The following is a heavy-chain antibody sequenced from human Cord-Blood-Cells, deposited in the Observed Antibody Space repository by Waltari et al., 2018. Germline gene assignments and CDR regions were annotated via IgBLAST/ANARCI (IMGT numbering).Heavy chain of an antibody. CDR3: ASSYGSYYYYYGMDV. CDR1: GGSISSGSYY. D-gene: IGHD5-18*01. Sequence: VQLQESGPGLVKPSQTLSLTCTVSGGSISSGSYYWSWIRPPAGKGLEWIGYIYTSGSTNYNPSLKSRVTISVDTSKNQFSLKLSSVTAADTAVYYCASSYGSYYYYYGMDVWGQGTTVTVSS. CDR2: IYTSGST. J-gene: IGHJ6*02. V-gene: IGHV4-61*09.